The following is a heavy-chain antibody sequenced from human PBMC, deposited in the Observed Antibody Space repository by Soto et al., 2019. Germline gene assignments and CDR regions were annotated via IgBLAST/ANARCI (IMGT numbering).Heavy chain of an antibody. V-gene: IGHV5-51*01. CDR3: ARPFYINYQGVYGMDV. CDR2: IYPGDSDT. Sequence: PGESLKISCKGSGYSFTSYWIGWVRQMPGKGLEWMGIIYPGDSDTRYSPSFQGQVTISADKSISTAYLQWSSLKASDTAMYYCARPFYINYQGVYGMDVWGQGSTVTGSS. D-gene: IGHD4-4*01. J-gene: IGHJ6*02. CDR1: GYSFTSYW.